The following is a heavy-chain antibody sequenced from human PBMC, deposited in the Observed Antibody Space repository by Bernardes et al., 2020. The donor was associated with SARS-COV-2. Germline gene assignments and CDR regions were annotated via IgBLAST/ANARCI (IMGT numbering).Heavy chain of an antibody. Sequence: GGSLRLSCAASGFTFRSSAMSWVRQAPGTGLEWVSAISGSCGSRYYTDSVKGRFTISRDNSKNTLYLQMNSLRAEDTAVYYCAKGNTAMVTTYTFDIWGQGTMVTVSS. J-gene: IGHJ3*02. CDR1: GFTFRSSA. CDR2: ISGSCGSR. D-gene: IGHD5-18*01. CDR3: AKGNTAMVTTYTFDI. V-gene: IGHV3-23*01.